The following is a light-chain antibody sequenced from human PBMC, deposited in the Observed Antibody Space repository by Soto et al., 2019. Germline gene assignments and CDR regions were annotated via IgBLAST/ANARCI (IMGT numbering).Light chain of an antibody. Sequence: DIQMTQSPSSVSASVGDRFTITCRASQGIGNWLAWYQQTPGKAPKLLIYTSSSLQSGVPSRFSGSGSGTDFTLTISSLQPEDFATYYCQQANSFPPTFGQGTRLEIK. V-gene: IGKV1-12*01. CDR2: TSS. CDR3: QQANSFPPT. CDR1: QGIGNW. J-gene: IGKJ5*01.